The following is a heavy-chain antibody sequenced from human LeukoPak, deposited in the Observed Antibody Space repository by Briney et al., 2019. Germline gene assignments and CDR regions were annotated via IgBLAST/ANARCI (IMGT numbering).Heavy chain of an antibody. V-gene: IGHV3-21*01. Sequence: KPGGSLRLSCAASGFTFSSYSMNWVRQAPGKGLEWVSSISSSSSYIYYADSVKGRFTISRDNAKNSLYLQMNSLRAEDTAVYYCARDEPPLGFWSGYYAYYYYYYMDVWGKGTTVTVSS. CDR3: ARDEPPLGFWSGYYAYYYYYYMDV. CDR2: ISSSSSYI. CDR1: GFTFSSYS. J-gene: IGHJ6*03. D-gene: IGHD3-3*01.